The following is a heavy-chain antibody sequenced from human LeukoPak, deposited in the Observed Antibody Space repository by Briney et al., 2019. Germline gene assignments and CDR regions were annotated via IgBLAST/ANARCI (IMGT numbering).Heavy chain of an antibody. CDR3: ARARTIFGVVILDY. J-gene: IGHJ4*02. CDR1: GFTFSSYS. CDR2: ISSSSSYI. D-gene: IGHD3-3*01. V-gene: IGHV3-21*01. Sequence: PGGSLRLSCAASGFTFSSYSMNWVRQAPGKGLEWVSSISSSSSYIYYADSVRGRFTISRDNAKNSLYPQMNSLRAEDTAVYYCARARTIFGVVILDYWGQGTLVTVSS.